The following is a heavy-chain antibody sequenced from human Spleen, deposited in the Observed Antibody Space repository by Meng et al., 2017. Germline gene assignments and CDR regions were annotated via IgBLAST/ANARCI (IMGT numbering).Heavy chain of an antibody. J-gene: IGHJ4*02. CDR3: ARSMTGYYRGSEFDY. CDR2: ISAYNGNT. D-gene: IGHD3-9*01. CDR1: GYTFTSYG. V-gene: IGHV1-18*01. Sequence: VPLVQSGAEVKKPGASVKVSCKASGYTFTSYGISWVRQAPGQGLEWMGWISAYNGNTNYAQKLQGRVTMTTDTSTSTAYMELRSLRSDDTAVYYCARSMTGYYRGSEFDYWGQGTLVTVSS.